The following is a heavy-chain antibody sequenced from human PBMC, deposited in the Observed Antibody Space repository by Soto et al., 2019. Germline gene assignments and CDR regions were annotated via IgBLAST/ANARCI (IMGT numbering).Heavy chain of an antibody. CDR1: GGSFSGYY. V-gene: IGHV4-34*01. CDR3: ARGRYCSSTSCYTPFDY. Sequence: PSETLSLTCAVYGGSFSGYYWSWIRQPPGKGLEWIGEINHSGSTNYNPSLKSRVTISVDTSKNQFSLKLSSVTAADTAVYYCARGRYCSSTSCYTPFDYWGQGTLVTASS. CDR2: INHSGST. J-gene: IGHJ4*02. D-gene: IGHD2-2*02.